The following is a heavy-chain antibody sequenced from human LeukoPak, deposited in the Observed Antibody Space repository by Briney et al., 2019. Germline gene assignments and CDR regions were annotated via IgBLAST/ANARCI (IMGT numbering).Heavy chain of an antibody. CDR2: VHYSGGS. CDR1: GGSISSSTYY. D-gene: IGHD6-19*01. V-gene: IGHV4-39*07. Sequence: SETLSLTCTVSGGSISSSTYYWGWIRQSPGKGLEWIGSVHYSGGSYYSPSLKSRVTISLNTSKNQFSLKLSSVTAADTAVYYCARVTPAGAWLGYFDYWGQGTLVTVSS. CDR3: ARVTPAGAWLGYFDY. J-gene: IGHJ4*02.